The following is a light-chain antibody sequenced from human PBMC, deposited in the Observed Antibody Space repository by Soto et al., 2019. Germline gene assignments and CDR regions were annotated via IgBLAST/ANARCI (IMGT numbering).Light chain of an antibody. CDR1: SGDVGSYNT. J-gene: IGLJ2*01. CDR2: EDS. V-gene: IGLV2-23*01. CDR3: CSYAGSTTLV. Sequence: QSALTQPASVSGSPGQSITISCSGASGDVGSYNTVSWYQQHPGKAPKLTIYEDSKRPSGVSNRFSGSKSVNTASLTISGLQAEDEADYYCCSYAGSTTLVFGGGTKHTVL.